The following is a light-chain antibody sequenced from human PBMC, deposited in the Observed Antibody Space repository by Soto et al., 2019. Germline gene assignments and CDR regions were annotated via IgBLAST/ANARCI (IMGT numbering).Light chain of an antibody. V-gene: IGKV3-20*01. CDR2: GAS. CDR1: QSVRSNY. J-gene: IGKJ2*02. CDR3: QHYDASLCT. Sequence: ELVLTQSPVTLSLSPGERVTLSCRASQSVRSNYLAWYQQKPGQAPRLLIYGASSRATGIPDRFSGSGSGTDFTLTSTRLEPDDFAVYYCQHYDASLCTFGQRTQLEIK.